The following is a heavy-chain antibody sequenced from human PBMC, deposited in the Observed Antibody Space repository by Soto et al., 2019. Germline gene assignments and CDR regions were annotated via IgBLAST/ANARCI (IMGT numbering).Heavy chain of an antibody. J-gene: IGHJ4*02. Sequence: GGAPRLSCAASGFTFSSYAMHWVRQAPGKGLEWVAVISYDGSNKYYADSVKGRFTISRDNAKNSLYLQMNSLRAEDTAVYYCARDYSSYGPFDYWGQGTLVTVSS. CDR1: GFTFSSYA. CDR3: ARDYSSYGPFDY. CDR2: ISYDGSNK. V-gene: IGHV3-30-3*01. D-gene: IGHD6-6*01.